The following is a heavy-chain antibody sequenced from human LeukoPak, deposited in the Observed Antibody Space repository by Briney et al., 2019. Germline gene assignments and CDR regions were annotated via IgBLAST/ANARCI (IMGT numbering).Heavy chain of an antibody. V-gene: IGHV3-23*01. J-gene: IGHJ6*03. CDR1: GFTFSSYA. CDR2: ISGSGGST. CDR3: AKSEYNWNYNYMDV. Sequence: PGGSLRLSCAASGFTFSSYAMSWVRQAPGKGLEWVSAISGSGGSTYYADSVKGRFTISRDNSKNTLYLQMNSLRAEDTAVYYCAKSEYNWNYNYMDVWGKGTTVTVSS. D-gene: IGHD1-20*01.